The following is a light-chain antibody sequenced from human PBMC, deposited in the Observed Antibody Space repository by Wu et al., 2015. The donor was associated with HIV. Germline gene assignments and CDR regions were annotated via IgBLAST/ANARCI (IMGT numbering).Light chain of an antibody. Sequence: EIVLTQSPGTLSLSPGERATLSCRASQSVSSSYLAWYQQKPGQAPRLLIYGASNRATGIPDRFSGSGSGTDFTLTISRLEPEDFAVYYCQQYGSSPWTFGQGPRWKSN. CDR2: GAS. CDR1: QSVSSSY. CDR3: QQYGSSPWT. J-gene: IGKJ1*01. V-gene: IGKV3-20*01.